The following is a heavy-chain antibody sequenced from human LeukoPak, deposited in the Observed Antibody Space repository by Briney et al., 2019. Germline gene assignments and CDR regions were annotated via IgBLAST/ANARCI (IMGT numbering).Heavy chain of an antibody. CDR2: VSGSGGST. V-gene: IGHV3-23*01. CDR3: AKGGPLQWLRFDY. CDR1: GFTFSSYE. D-gene: IGHD5-12*01. Sequence: GGSLRLSCAASGFTFSSYEMNWVRQAPGKGLEWVSAVSGSGGSTYYADSVKGRFTISRDNSKNTLDLQMNSLRAEDTALYYCAKGGPLQWLRFDYWGQGTLVTVSS. J-gene: IGHJ4*02.